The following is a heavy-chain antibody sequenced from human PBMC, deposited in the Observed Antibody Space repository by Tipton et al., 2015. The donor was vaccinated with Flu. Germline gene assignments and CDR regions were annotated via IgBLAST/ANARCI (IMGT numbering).Heavy chain of an antibody. Sequence: SLRLSCAASGFTFSSYAMSWVRQAPGKGLEWVSAISGSGGSTYYADSVKGRFTISRDNSKNTLYLQMNSLRAEDTAVYYCAIDLTYDGVYGDSSVTDYWGQGTLVTVSP. D-gene: IGHD4-17*01. CDR3: AIDLTYDGVYGDSSVTDY. J-gene: IGHJ4*02. CDR1: GFTFSSYA. CDR2: ISGSGGST. V-gene: IGHV3-23*01.